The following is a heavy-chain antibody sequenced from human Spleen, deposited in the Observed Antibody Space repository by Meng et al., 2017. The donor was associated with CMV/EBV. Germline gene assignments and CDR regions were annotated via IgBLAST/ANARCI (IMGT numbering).Heavy chain of an antibody. CDR3: ARDGSRDY. D-gene: IGHD3-10*01. CDR1: GGTFSSYA. V-gene: IGHV1-69*12. Sequence: VHLVPAGAGSKNAGSAVKVPYKASGGTFSSYASSGVRQASGQGLEWMGGIIPIFGAANYAQKFQGRVTITADESTSTAYMELSSLRSEDTAVYYCARDGSRDYWGQGTLVTVSS. CDR2: IIPIFGAA. J-gene: IGHJ4*02.